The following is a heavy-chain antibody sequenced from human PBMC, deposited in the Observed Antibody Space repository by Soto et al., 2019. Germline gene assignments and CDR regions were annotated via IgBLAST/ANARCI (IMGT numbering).Heavy chain of an antibody. Sequence: QVQLQESGPGLVKPSQTLSLTCTVSGGSISSGGYYWSWIRQHPGKGLEWIGYIYYCGSTYYNPSLKSRVTISVDTSKNQFSLKLSSVTAADTAVYYCARAKKGIAAPENWFDPWGQGTLVTVSS. D-gene: IGHD6-13*01. CDR3: ARAKKGIAAPENWFDP. J-gene: IGHJ5*02. CDR1: GGSISSGGYY. CDR2: IYYCGST. V-gene: IGHV4-31*03.